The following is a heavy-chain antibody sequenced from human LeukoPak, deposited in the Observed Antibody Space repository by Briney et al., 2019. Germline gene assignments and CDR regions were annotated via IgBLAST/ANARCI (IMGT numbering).Heavy chain of an antibody. CDR3: ARDSGQQLVRYYYYMDV. Sequence: ASVKVSCKASGYTFTGYYMHWVRQAPGQGLEWMGWINPNSGGTNYAQKFQGRVTMTRDTSISTAYMELSRLRSDDTAVYYCARDSGQQLVRYYYYMDVWGKGTTVTVSS. CDR2: INPNSGGT. CDR1: GYTFTGYY. D-gene: IGHD6-13*01. V-gene: IGHV1-2*02. J-gene: IGHJ6*03.